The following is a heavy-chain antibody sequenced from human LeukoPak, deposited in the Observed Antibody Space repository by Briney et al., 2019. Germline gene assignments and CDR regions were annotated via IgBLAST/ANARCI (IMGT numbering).Heavy chain of an antibody. CDR3: AREVVAAGRSWFDP. Sequence: GGSLRLSCAASRFTFSTYSMNWVRQAPGKGLEWVSSISTSSSYIYYADSMKGRFTISRDNAKNSLYLQMNSLRAEDTAVYYCAREVVAAGRSWFDPWGQGTLVTVSS. CDR1: RFTFSTYS. J-gene: IGHJ5*02. CDR2: ISTSSSYI. V-gene: IGHV3-21*01. D-gene: IGHD2-15*01.